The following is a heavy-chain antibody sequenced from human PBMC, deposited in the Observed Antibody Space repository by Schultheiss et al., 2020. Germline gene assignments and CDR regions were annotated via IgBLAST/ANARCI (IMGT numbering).Heavy chain of an antibody. Sequence: SETLSLTCTVSGGSVSSGIYYWSWIRQHPGKGLEWIGYIYYSGSTYYNPSLKSRVTISVDTSKNQFSLKLSSVTAADTAVYYCARGRHFSYSGTPPGGYFDYWGQGTLVTVSS. V-gene: IGHV4-31*03. J-gene: IGHJ4*02. D-gene: IGHD1-26*01. CDR2: IYYSGST. CDR1: GGSVSSGIYY. CDR3: ARGRHFSYSGTPPGGYFDY.